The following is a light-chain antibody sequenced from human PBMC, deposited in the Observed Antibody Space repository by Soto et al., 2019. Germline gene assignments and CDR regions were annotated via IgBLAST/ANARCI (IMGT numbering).Light chain of an antibody. CDR1: QDVSSW. CDR2: SAS. Sequence: DIQVTQSPSSVSASVGDRATITCRTSQDVSSWLAWYQQKPGKAPELLIYSASTLQTGVPSRFSGSGSGTDFTLTSSSLQPEDFATYYCQPANSFPLTFGGGTKVEIK. V-gene: IGKV1-12*01. J-gene: IGKJ4*01. CDR3: QPANSFPLT.